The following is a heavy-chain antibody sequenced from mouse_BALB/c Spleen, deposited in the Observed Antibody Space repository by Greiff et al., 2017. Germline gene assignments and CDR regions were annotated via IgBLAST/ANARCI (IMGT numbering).Heavy chain of an antibody. Sequence: EVQRVESGAELVKPGASVKLSCTASGFNIKDTYMHWVKQRPEQGLEWIGRIDPANGNTKYDPKFQGKATITADTSSNTAYLQLSSLTSEDTAVYYCARAGSFAYWGQGTLVTVSA. D-gene: IGHD4-1*01. CDR1: GFNIKDTY. CDR3: ARAGSFAY. V-gene: IGHV14-3*02. CDR2: IDPANGNT. J-gene: IGHJ3*01.